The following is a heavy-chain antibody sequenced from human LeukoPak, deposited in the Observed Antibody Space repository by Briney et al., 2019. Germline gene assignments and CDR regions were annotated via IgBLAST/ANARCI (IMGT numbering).Heavy chain of an antibody. D-gene: IGHD2-2*01. J-gene: IGHJ6*03. CDR2: IYYSGST. CDR1: GGSISSSNYY. CDR3: ARHKADIVVVPAAVYYYYYHMDV. V-gene: IGHV4-39*01. Sequence: SETLSVTCTVSGGSISSSNYYWGWIRQPPGKGLEWIGSIYYSGSTYYNPSLKSRVTISVDTSKNHFSLKLSSVTAADTAVYYCARHKADIVVVPAAVYYYYYHMDVWGKGTTVTVSS.